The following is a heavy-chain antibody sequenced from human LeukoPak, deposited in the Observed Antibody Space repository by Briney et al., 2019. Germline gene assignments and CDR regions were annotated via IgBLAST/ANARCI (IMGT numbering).Heavy chain of an antibody. V-gene: IGHV1-2*02. CDR2: INPNSGGT. CDR3: ARDGVSGSGSYYIPYY. J-gene: IGHJ4*02. D-gene: IGHD3-10*01. Sequence: ASVKVSCKASGYTFTSYAMNWVRQAPGQGLEWMGWINPNSGGTNYAQKFQGRVTMTRDTSISTAYMELSRLRSDDTAVYYCARDGVSGSGSYYIPYYWGQGTLVTVSS. CDR1: GYTFTSYA.